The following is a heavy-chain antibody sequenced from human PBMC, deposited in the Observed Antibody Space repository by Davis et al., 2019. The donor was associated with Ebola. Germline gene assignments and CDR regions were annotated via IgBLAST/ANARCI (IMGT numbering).Heavy chain of an antibody. D-gene: IGHD6-13*01. CDR2: IVVGSGNT. J-gene: IGHJ5*02. V-gene: IGHV1-58*02. Sequence: SVKVSCKASGFTFTSSAMQWVRQARGQRLEWIGWIVVGSGNTNYAQKLQGRVTMTTDTSTSTAYMELRSLRSDDTAVYYCARLYSSSWYGGWFDPWGQGTLVTVSS. CDR1: GFTFTSSA. CDR3: ARLYSSSWYGGWFDP.